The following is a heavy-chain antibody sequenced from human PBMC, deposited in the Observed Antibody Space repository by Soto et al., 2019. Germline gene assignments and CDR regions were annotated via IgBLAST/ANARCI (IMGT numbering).Heavy chain of an antibody. D-gene: IGHD5-18*01. J-gene: IGHJ4*02. CDR3: AKGKGTGYSYPHDYFDS. CDR2: IVWNSEII. CDR1: GFRFDDYA. V-gene: IGHV3-9*01. Sequence: EVQLVESGGGLVQPGRSLTLSCAASGFRFDDYAMHWVRQAPGKGLEWVSGIVWNSEIIGYADSVKGRLTIFRDNAKNTLYLQMNSLRAEDTALYYCAKGKGTGYSYPHDYFDSWGQGTLVTVSS.